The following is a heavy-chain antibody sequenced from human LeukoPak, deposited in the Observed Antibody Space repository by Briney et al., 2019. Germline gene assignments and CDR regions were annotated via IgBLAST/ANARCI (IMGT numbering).Heavy chain of an antibody. V-gene: IGHV1-2*06. CDR3: ASPGEWELPDAFDI. Sequence: GASVKVSCKASGYTFTGYYMHWVRQAPGQGLEWMGRINPNSGGTNYAQKFQGRVTITTDESTSTAYMELSSLRSEDTAVYYCASPGEWELPDAFDIWGQGTMVTVSS. CDR2: INPNSGGT. J-gene: IGHJ3*02. CDR1: GYTFTGYY. D-gene: IGHD1-26*01.